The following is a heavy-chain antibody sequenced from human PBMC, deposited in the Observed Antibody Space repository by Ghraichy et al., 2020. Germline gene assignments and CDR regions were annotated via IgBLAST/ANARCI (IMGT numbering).Heavy chain of an antibody. CDR1: GGSVSSGSYY. CDR2: IYYSGST. D-gene: IGHD6-19*01. CDR3: ARGYSSGWYSVRY. J-gene: IGHJ4*02. V-gene: IGHV4-61*01. Sequence: SATLSLTCTVSGGSVSSGSYYWSWIRQPPGKGLEWIGYIYYSGSTNYNPSLKSRVTISVDTSKNQFSLKLSSVTAADTAVYYCARGYSSGWYSVRYWGQGTLVTVSS.